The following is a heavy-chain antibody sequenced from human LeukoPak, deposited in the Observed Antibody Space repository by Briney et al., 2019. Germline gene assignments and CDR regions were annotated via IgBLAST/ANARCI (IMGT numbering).Heavy chain of an antibody. CDR3: ARAPNGDGCNPTLEY. J-gene: IGHJ4*02. Sequence: PGGSLRLSCAASGFTFSSYAMHWVRQAPGKGLEWVAVISYDGSNKYYADSVKGRFTISRDNSKNTLYLQMNSLRAEDTAVYYCARAPNGDGCNPTLEYWGQGTLVTISS. CDR2: ISYDGSNK. D-gene: IGHD5-24*01. CDR1: GFTFSSYA. V-gene: IGHV3-30-3*01.